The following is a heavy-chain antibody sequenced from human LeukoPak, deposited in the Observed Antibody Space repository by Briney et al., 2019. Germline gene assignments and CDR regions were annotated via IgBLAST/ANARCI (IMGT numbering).Heavy chain of an antibody. CDR1: GFTFSSYS. V-gene: IGHV3-21*01. J-gene: IGHJ4*02. CDR2: ISSSSSYI. Sequence: NPGGSLRLSCAASGFTFSSYSMNWVRQAPGKGLEWVSSISSSSSYIYYADSVKGRFTISRDNAKNSLYLQMNSLRAEDTAVYYCAREMATDPYYFDYWGQGTLVTVSS. D-gene: IGHD5-24*01. CDR3: AREMATDPYYFDY.